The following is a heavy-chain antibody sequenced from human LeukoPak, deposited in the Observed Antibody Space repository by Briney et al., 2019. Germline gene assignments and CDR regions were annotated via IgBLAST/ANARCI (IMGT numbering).Heavy chain of an antibody. CDR2: TNWNGGST. J-gene: IGHJ6*03. CDR3: ARRLYYYYLDV. Sequence: GGSLRPSCAASGFTLDDNGMSWGRQAPGKGREWVSGTNWNGGSTGYADSVKGRFTISRDNAKNSLYLQRNSLRAEDTALYYCARRLYYYYLDVWGKGTTVTVS. CDR1: GFTLDDNG. V-gene: IGHV3-20*04.